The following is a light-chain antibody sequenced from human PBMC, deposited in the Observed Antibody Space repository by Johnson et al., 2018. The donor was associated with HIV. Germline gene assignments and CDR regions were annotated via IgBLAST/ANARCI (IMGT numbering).Light chain of an antibody. Sequence: QSVLKQPPSMSAAPGQKVTISCSGSSSNIGKNYVSWYQHLPGTAPKLLIYEDNKRPSGIPDRFSGSKSGTSATLGITGLQTGDEADYYCGTWDSSLSVYVFGTGTKVTVL. CDR2: EDN. V-gene: IGLV1-51*02. CDR3: GTWDSSLSVYV. J-gene: IGLJ1*01. CDR1: SSNIGKNY.